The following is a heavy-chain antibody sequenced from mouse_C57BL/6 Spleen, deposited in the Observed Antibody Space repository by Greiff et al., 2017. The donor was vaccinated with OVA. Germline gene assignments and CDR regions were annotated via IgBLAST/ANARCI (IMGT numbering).Heavy chain of an antibody. CDR2: IDPSDSET. CDR1: GYTFTSYW. Sequence: QVQLQQPGAELVRPGSSVKLSCKASGYTFTSYWMHWVKQRPIQGLEWIGNIDPSDSETHYNQKFKDKATLTVDNSSSTAYMQLSSLTSEDSAVDYSARYYIDYWGQGTTLTVSA. CDR3: ARYYIDY. V-gene: IGHV1-52*01. J-gene: IGHJ2*01.